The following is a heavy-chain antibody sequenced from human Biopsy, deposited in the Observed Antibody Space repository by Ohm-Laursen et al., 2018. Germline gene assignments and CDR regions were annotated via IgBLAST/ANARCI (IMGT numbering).Heavy chain of an antibody. V-gene: IGHV4-59*07. CDR1: GASIDSYY. CDR2: IYHAGAS. Sequence: PSDTLSLTCAVSGASIDSYYWSWIRQPPGKGLEWIGYIYHAGASRYNSSLNSRVTISIDASENQFSLKLYSVTAADTAVYYCASHPVPSEYFHHWGQGTLVTVSS. CDR3: ASHPVPSEYFHH. J-gene: IGHJ1*01.